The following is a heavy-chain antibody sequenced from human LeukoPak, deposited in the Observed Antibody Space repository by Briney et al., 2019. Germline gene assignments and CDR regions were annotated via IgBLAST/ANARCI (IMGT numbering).Heavy chain of an antibody. CDR3: ARRFGGKNDY. D-gene: IGHD3-10*01. V-gene: IGHV1-18*01. Sequence: ASVKVSCKASGGTFSSYAISWVRQAPGQGLEWVGWISAYNGDTNYGQKFQGRVTMTTDTSTGTGYMELRSLRSDDTAVYYCARRFGGKNDYWGQGALVIVSS. CDR2: ISAYNGDT. J-gene: IGHJ4*02. CDR1: GGTFSSYA.